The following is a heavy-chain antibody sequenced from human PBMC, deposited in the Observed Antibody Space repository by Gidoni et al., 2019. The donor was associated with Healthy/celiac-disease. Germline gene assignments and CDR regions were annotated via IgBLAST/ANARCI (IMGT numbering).Heavy chain of an antibody. CDR3: AKARGIQLWLHFDY. CDR2: ISYDGSNK. J-gene: IGHJ4*02. D-gene: IGHD5-18*01. Sequence: QVQLVASGGCVVQPGRSLRLSCAASGFHLSSYGMHWVRQAPGKGLEWVAVISYDGSNKYYADSVKGRFTISRDNSKNTLYLQMNSLRAEDTAVYYCAKARGIQLWLHFDYWGQGTLVTVSS. CDR1: GFHLSSYG. V-gene: IGHV3-30*18.